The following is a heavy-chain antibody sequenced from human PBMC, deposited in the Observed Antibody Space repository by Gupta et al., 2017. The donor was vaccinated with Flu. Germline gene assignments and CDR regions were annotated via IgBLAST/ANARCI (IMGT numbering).Heavy chain of an antibody. J-gene: IGHJ3*01. CDR2: ISPSTGNP. CDR3: ARVQGCDTPYCDRGPFDV. D-gene: IGHD4-17*01. V-gene: IGHV7-4-1*02. Sequence: MNWVRQAPGQGLEWMAWISPSTGNPTYAQGFTGRFVFSLDTSVSTTFLQITSMKTEDTAVYYCARVQGCDTPYCDRGPFDVWGQGTMVTVSS.